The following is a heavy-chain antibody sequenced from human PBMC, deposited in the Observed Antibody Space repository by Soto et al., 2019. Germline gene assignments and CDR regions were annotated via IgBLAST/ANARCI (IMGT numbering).Heavy chain of an antibody. CDR3: APQRLRFYWFDP. J-gene: IGHJ5*02. D-gene: IGHD5-12*01. CDR2: IYYSGST. CDR1: GGSISSSSYY. V-gene: IGHV4-39*01. Sequence: SETLSLTCTVSGGSISSSSYYWGWIRQPPGKGLEWIGSIYYSGSTYYNPSLKSRVTISVDTSKNQFSLKLSSVTAADTAVYYCAPQRLRFYWFDPWGQGSLVTVSS.